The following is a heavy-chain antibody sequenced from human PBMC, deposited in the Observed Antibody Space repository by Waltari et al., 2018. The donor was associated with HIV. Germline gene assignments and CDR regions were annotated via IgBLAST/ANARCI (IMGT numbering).Heavy chain of an antibody. Sequence: QVQLVQSGSELKKPGASVKVSCQASGYTVTKNAITWVRQAPGQGLEWMGWINTNTGIPTYAQGFTGRFVFSLDTSVSTAFLQISSLKAEDTAVFYCARDSGSTRSFDSWGQGALVTVSS. CDR2: INTNTGIP. D-gene: IGHD3-10*01. V-gene: IGHV7-4-1*02. CDR1: GYTVTKNA. J-gene: IGHJ4*02. CDR3: ARDSGSTRSFDS.